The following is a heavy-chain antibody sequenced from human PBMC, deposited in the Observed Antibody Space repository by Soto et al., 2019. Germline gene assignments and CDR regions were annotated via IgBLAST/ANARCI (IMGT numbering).Heavy chain of an antibody. D-gene: IGHD5-18*01. CDR3: AKDRQDTAMGNFEY. CDR1: GFTFDDYA. J-gene: IGHJ4*02. V-gene: IGHV3-9*01. Sequence: GWSLRLSCAASGFTFDDYAMHWVRQAPGKGLEWVSGISWNSGSIGYADSVKGRFTISRDNAKNSLYLQMNSLRAEDTALYYCAKDRQDTAMGNFEYWGKGTLVTVSS. CDR2: ISWNSGSI.